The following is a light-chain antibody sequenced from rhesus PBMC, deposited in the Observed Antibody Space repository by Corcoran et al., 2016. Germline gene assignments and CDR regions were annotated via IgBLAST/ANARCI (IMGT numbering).Light chain of an antibody. CDR1: SSDIGGYNY. CDR2: EVT. J-gene: IGLJ1*01. CDR3: SSYAGSNIYI. Sequence: QAALTQPRSVSGSPGQSVTISCNGTSSDIGGYNYVSWYQQHPGTTPKLVISEVTTRPSGVSYRFSGSKSGNTASLTISGVQAEDELDYYCSSYAGSNIYIFGAGTRLTVL. V-gene: IGLV2-32*02.